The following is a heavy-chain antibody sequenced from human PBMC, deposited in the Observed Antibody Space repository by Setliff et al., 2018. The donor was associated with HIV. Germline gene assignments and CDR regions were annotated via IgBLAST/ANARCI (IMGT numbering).Heavy chain of an antibody. CDR1: GYSISSGCY. Sequence: SETLSLTCAVSGYSISSGCYWGWIRQPPGKGLEWIGSMYHTGSTYYSPSLNSRFTISVDTSKNQFSLSLTSVTAADTAVYFCAREGVRRGLGSGSFRYRAYYFDQWGQGTLVTVSS. CDR2: MYHTGST. V-gene: IGHV4-38-2*02. J-gene: IGHJ4*02. CDR3: AREGVRRGLGSGSFRYRAYYFDQ. D-gene: IGHD3-10*01.